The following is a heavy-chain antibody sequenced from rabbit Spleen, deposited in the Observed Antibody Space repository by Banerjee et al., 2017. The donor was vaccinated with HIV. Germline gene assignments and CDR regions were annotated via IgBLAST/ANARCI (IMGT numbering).Heavy chain of an antibody. CDR1: GFDFSSYY. Sequence: QLKESGGGLVQPGGSLTLSCKASGFDFSSYYMSWVRQTPGKGLEWIGYFDPVFGGTYYASWVSGQFTISSHNAQNTLYLQLNSLTAADTATYFCARDAGSGPYIDGYFNLWAQAPSSPS. CDR3: ARDAGSGPYIDGYFNL. J-gene: IGHJ4*01. V-gene: IGHV1S7*01. D-gene: IGHD8-1*01. CDR2: FDPVFGGT.